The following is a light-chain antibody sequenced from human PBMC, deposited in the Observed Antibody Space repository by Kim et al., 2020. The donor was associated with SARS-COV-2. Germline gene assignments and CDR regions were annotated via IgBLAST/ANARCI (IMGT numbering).Light chain of an antibody. CDR2: RDT. V-gene: IGLV3-1*01. J-gene: IGLJ2*01. CDR1: KLGDKY. CDR3: QAWDSSIL. Sequence: ELTQPPSLSVFPGQTASITCSGHKLGDKYSSWYQQRPGQSPVMVIYRDTKRPSGIPERFSGSNSGNTATLTISGTQAMDEADYYCQAWDSSILFGGGTQLTVL.